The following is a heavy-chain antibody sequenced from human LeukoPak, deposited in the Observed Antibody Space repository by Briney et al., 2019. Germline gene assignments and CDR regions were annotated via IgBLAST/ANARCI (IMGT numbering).Heavy chain of an antibody. Sequence: VSVKVSCKASGYTFTSYGISWVRQAPGQVLEWMGWISAYNGNTNYAQKLQGRVTMTTDTSTSTAYMELRSLRSDDTAVYYCARGPRTPDYGGNRGTYYYYYYMDVWGKGTTVTVSS. V-gene: IGHV1-18*01. CDR1: GYTFTSYG. D-gene: IGHD4-23*01. CDR2: ISAYNGNT. J-gene: IGHJ6*03. CDR3: ARGPRTPDYGGNRGTYYYYYYMDV.